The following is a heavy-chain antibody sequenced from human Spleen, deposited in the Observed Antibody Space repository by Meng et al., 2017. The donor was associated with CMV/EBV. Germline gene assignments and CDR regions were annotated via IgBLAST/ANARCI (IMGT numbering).Heavy chain of an antibody. V-gene: IGHV1-69*05. CDR1: GGTFSSYA. J-gene: IGHJ4*02. D-gene: IGHD2-2*01. CDR3: ARGGFPLSQLLWDY. CDR2: IIPIFGTA. Sequence: SVKVSCKASGGTFSSYAISWVRQAPGQGLEWMGGIIPIFGTANYAQKFQGRVTITTDESTSTAYMELSSLRSEDTAVYYCARGGFPLSQLLWDYWGQGTLVTVSS.